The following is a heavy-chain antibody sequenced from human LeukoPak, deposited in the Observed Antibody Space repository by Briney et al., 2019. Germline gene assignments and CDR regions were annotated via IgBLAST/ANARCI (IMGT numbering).Heavy chain of an antibody. CDR3: ARDTAMTTVIDY. J-gene: IGHJ4*02. V-gene: IGHV3-21*01. D-gene: IGHD4-17*01. CDR2: ISSSSSYI. CDR1: GFTFSSYS. Sequence: PGGSLRLSCAAPGFTFSSYSMNWVRQAPGKGLEWVSSISSSSSYIYYADSVKGRFTISRDNAKNSLYPQMNSLRAEDTAVYYCARDTAMTTVIDYWGQGTLVTVSS.